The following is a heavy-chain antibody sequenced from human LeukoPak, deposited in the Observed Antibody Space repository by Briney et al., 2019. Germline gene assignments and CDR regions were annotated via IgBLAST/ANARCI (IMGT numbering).Heavy chain of an antibody. J-gene: IGHJ4*02. CDR1: GFTFNTYS. V-gene: IGHV3-74*01. CDR3: GRGMRDYYGLDY. D-gene: IGHD3-10*01. Sequence: GGSLRLSCAASGFTFNTYSMNWVRQAPGKGLVWVSHINSDGRTTDYADSVRGRFTISRDNAKNTLYLQMNRLTVEDTAVYYCGRGMRDYYGLDYWGQGFLVTVSS. CDR2: INSDGRTT.